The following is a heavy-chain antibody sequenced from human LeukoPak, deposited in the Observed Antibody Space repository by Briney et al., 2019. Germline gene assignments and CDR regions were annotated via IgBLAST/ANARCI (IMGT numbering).Heavy chain of an antibody. D-gene: IGHD3-10*01. CDR1: GFTVSNNY. Sequence: PGGSLRLSCAASGFTVSNNYMSWVRQAPGKGLEWVSVIYSGGSTYYADSVKGRFTISRDNSKSTLYLQMNSLRAEDTAVYYCARVTMVRGVILFDYWGQGTLVTVSS. CDR3: ARVTMVRGVILFDY. J-gene: IGHJ4*02. CDR2: IYSGGST. V-gene: IGHV3-66*02.